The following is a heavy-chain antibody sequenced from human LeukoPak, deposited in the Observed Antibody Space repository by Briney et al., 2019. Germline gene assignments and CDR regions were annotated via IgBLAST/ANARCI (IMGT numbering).Heavy chain of an antibody. CDR2: IIPNIGTA. CDR1: GYTFTDFY. Sequence: SVKVSCKASGYTFTDFYMHWVRQAPGQGLEWMGGIIPNIGTANYAQKFQGRVTITADKSTSTAYMELSSLRSEDTAVYYCASNGYYYYYMDVWGKGTTVTVSS. CDR3: ASNGYYYYYMDV. D-gene: IGHD4-17*01. V-gene: IGHV1-69*06. J-gene: IGHJ6*03.